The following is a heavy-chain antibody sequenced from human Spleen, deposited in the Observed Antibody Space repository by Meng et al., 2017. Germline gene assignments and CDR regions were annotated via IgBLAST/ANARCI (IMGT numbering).Heavy chain of an antibody. V-gene: IGHV3-23*01. J-gene: IGHJ4*02. D-gene: IGHD6-13*01. Sequence: GESLKISCAASGFTFSTYGMTWVRQAPGKGLEWVSAITNSGGSTYYADSVKGRFTISRDNSKNTLNLQMNNLRAGDTAVYYCAKDRSGIPASGYLTDYWGQGTLVTVSS. CDR2: ITNSGGST. CDR3: AKDRSGIPASGYLTDY. CDR1: GFTFSTYG.